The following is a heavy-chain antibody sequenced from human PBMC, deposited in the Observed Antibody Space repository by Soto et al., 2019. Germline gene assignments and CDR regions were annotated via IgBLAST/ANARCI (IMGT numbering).Heavy chain of an antibody. CDR2: IYYSGST. CDR1: GGSISSGGYY. CDR3: ARVRTHYVWGSYRLGSGYYYFDY. D-gene: IGHD3-16*02. Sequence: QVQLQEPGPGLVKPSQTLSLTCTVSGGSISSGGYYWSWIRQHPGKGLEWIGYIYYSGSTYYNPSLKSRVTISVDTSKNQFSLKLSSVTAADTAVYYCARVRTHYVWGSYRLGSGYYYFDYWGQGTLVTVSS. V-gene: IGHV4-31*03. J-gene: IGHJ4*02.